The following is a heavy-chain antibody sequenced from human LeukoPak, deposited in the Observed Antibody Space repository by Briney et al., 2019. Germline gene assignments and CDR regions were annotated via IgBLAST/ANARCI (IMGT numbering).Heavy chain of an antibody. CDR1: GYTFTGYY. J-gene: IGHJ4*02. Sequence: GASVKVSCKASGYTFTGYYMHWVRQAPGQGLGWMGWINPNSGGTNYAQKFQGRVTMTRDTSISTAYMELSRLRSDDTAVYYCARWAHHHDSSEGFDYWGQGTLVSVSS. CDR3: ARWAHHHDSSEGFDY. D-gene: IGHD3-10*01. CDR2: INPNSGGT. V-gene: IGHV1-2*02.